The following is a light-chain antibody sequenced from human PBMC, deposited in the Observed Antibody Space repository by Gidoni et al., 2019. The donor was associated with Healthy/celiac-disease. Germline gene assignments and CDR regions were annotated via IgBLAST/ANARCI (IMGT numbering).Light chain of an antibody. Sequence: EVVLTQSPATLSLSPGERATLSCRASQSVSSYLAGYQQKPGQAPRLLIYDASNRATGSPARCSGSGSGTDFTLTISSRVAEDFAVYYCQQRSNWPPFTFGGGTKVEIK. CDR1: QSVSSY. CDR2: DAS. CDR3: QQRSNWPPFT. J-gene: IGKJ4*01. V-gene: IGKV3-11*01.